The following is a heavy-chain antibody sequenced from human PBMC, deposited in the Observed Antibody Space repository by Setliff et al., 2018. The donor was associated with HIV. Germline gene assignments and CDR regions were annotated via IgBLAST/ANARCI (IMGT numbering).Heavy chain of an antibody. Sequence: SVKVSCKASGGNFGNSAIGWVRQAPGQGLEWVGGIVPLLSVANYARKFQGRVTITAGKSTSTVYMELRNLRSDDTAVYYCARRFGDTTIRRGSNYYYYGMDVWGQGTTVTVSS. CDR2: IVPLLSVA. J-gene: IGHJ6*02. D-gene: IGHD3-10*01. V-gene: IGHV1-69*10. CDR1: GGNFGNSA. CDR3: ARRFGDTTIRRGSNYYYYGMDV.